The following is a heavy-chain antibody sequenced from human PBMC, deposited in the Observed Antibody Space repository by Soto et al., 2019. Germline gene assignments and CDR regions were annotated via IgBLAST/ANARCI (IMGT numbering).Heavy chain of an antibody. V-gene: IGHV1-2*02. CDR3: ARDMSVYCSSTSCEGWFDP. Sequence: ASVKVSCKASGYTFTGYYMHWVRQAPGQGLEWMGWINPNSGGTNYAQKFQGRVTMTRDTSISTAYMELSRLRSDDTAVYYCARDMSVYCSSTSCEGWFDPWGQGTLVTVSS. D-gene: IGHD2-2*01. J-gene: IGHJ5*02. CDR1: GYTFTGYY. CDR2: INPNSGGT.